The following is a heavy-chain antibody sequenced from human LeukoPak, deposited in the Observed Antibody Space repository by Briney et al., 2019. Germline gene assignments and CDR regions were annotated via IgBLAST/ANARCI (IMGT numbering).Heavy chain of an antibody. D-gene: IGHD3-10*01. CDR2: IIPIFGTA. J-gene: IGHJ5*02. Sequence: SVKVSCKASGGTFSSYAISWVRQAPGQGLEWMGGIIPIFGTANYAQKFQGRVTITADESTSTAYMELSSLRSEDTAVYYCARRDITMVRGVIIPNWFDPWGQGALVTVS. V-gene: IGHV1-69*13. CDR1: GGTFSSYA. CDR3: ARRDITMVRGVIIPNWFDP.